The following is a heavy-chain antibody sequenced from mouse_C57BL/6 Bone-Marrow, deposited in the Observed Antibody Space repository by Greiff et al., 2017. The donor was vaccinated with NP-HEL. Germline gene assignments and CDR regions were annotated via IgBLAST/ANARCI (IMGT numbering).Heavy chain of an antibody. CDR1: GFTFSDYY. D-gene: IGHD1-1*01. J-gene: IGHJ2*01. CDR3: ARLSTVVVRGYFDY. Sequence: EVKLVESGGGLVQPGGSLKLSCAASGFTFSDYYMYWVRQTPEKRLEWVAYISNGGGSTYYPDTVKGRFTISRDNAKNTLYLQMSRLKSEDTAMYYCARLSTVVVRGYFDYWGQGTTLTVSS. CDR2: ISNGGGST. V-gene: IGHV5-12*01.